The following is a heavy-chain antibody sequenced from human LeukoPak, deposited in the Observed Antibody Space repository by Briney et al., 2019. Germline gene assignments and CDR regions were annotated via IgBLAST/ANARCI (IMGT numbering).Heavy chain of an antibody. CDR3: ARGGPPGIAAAGNNWFDP. D-gene: IGHD6-13*01. CDR1: GGTFSSYA. V-gene: IGHV1-69*13. J-gene: IGHJ5*02. CDR2: IIPIFGTA. Sequence: SVKVSCKASGGTFSSYAISWVRQAPGQGLEWMGGIIPIFGTANYAQKFQGRVTITADESTSTAYMELSSLRSEDTAVYYCARGGPPGIAAAGNNWFDPWGQGTLVTVSS.